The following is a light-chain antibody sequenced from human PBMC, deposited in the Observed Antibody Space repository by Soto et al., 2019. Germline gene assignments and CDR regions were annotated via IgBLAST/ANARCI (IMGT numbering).Light chain of an antibody. CDR3: AAWDDSLSGRGV. J-gene: IGLJ1*01. CDR2: RNN. V-gene: IGLV1-47*01. Sequence: QSVLTQSPSASGTPGQRVTTSCSGSSSNIGSNYVYWYQQLPGTAPKLLIYRNNQRPSGVPDRFSGSKSGTSASLAISGLRSEDEADYYCAAWDDSLSGRGVFVTGTKVTVL. CDR1: SSNIGSNY.